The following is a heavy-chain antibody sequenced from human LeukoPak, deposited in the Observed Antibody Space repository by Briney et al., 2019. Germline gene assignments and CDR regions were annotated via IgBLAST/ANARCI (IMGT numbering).Heavy chain of an antibody. Sequence: ASVKVSCKASGYTFTSYYMHWVRQAPGQGLEWMGIISPSGGSTSYAQKFQGRVTMTRDTSTSTVYMELSSLRSEDTAVYYCARGSSSWSLYNWFDPWGQGTLVTVSS. D-gene: IGHD6-13*01. CDR1: GYTFTSYY. CDR2: ISPSGGST. V-gene: IGHV1-46*01. CDR3: ARGSSSWSLYNWFDP. J-gene: IGHJ5*02.